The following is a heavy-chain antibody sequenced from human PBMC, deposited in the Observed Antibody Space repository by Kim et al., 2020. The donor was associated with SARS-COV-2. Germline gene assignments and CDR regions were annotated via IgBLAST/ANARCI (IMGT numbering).Heavy chain of an antibody. Sequence: GGSLRLSCAASGLTFSSYAMSWVRQAPGKGMEWVSAISGSGGSPYYADYVKGRFTISRDNSKNTLYLHMNSLRPEDSAVYSCEKVSYSYGYEWFSYYYY. CDR1: GLTFSSYA. CDR3: EKVSYSYGYEWFSYYYY. CDR2: ISGSGGSP. J-gene: IGHJ6*03. V-gene: IGHV3-23*01. D-gene: IGHD5-18*01.